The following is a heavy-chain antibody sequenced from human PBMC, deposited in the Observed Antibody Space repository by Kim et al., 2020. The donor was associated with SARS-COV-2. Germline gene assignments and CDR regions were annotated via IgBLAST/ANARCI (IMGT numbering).Heavy chain of an antibody. Sequence: ASVKVSCKASGYTFTSYGISWVRQAPGQGLEWMGWISAYNGNTNYAQKLQGRVTMTTDTSTSTAYMELRSLRSDDTAVYYCARDQAPIAAAGTAFDYWGQGTLVTVSS. CDR3: ARDQAPIAAAGTAFDY. D-gene: IGHD6-13*01. CDR1: GYTFTSYG. V-gene: IGHV1-18*04. J-gene: IGHJ4*02. CDR2: ISAYNGNT.